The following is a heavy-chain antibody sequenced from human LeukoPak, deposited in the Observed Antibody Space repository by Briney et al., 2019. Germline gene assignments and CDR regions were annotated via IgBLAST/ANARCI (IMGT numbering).Heavy chain of an antibody. D-gene: IGHD2-2*01. V-gene: IGHV4-39*07. CDR1: GGSISSSSYY. Sequence: SETLSLTCTVSGGSISSSSYYWGWIRQPPGKGLEWIGSIYYSGSTYYNPSLKSRVTISVDTSKNQFSLKVSSVTAADTAVYYCARGGCSSTSCYKTQNWFDPWGQGTLVTVSS. CDR3: ARGGCSSTSCYKTQNWFDP. J-gene: IGHJ5*02. CDR2: IYYSGST.